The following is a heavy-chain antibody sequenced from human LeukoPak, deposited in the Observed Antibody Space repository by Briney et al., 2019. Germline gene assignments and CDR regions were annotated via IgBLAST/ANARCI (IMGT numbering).Heavy chain of an antibody. V-gene: IGHV3-48*03. CDR1: GFTFSSYE. CDR3: AREIRYCSGGNCYLFDY. J-gene: IGHJ4*02. Sequence: GGSLRLSCAASGFTFSSYEMNWVRQAPGKGLEWVSYISSSGSTKYCADSVKGRFTISRDNAKNSLYLQMNSLRAEDTAVYYCAREIRYCSGGNCYLFDYWGQGTLVTVSS. CDR2: ISSSGSTK. D-gene: IGHD2-15*01.